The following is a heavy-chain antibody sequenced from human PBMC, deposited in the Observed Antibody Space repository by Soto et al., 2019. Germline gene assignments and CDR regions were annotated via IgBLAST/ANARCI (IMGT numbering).Heavy chain of an antibody. CDR3: AREQLELRNYYYGMDV. D-gene: IGHD1-7*01. V-gene: IGHV4-4*07. J-gene: IGHJ6*02. CDR1: GGSISSYY. CDR2: IYTSGST. Sequence: ETLSLTCTVSGGSISSYYWSWIWQPAGKGLEWIGRIYTSGSTNYNPSLKSRVTMSVDTSKNQFSLKLSSVTAADTAVYYCAREQLELRNYYYGMDVWGQGTTVTVSS.